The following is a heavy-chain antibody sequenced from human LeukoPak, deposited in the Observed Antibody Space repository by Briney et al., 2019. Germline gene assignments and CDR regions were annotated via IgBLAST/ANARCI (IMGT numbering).Heavy chain of an antibody. CDR3: ATTHPRAAAGDY. J-gene: IGHJ4*02. Sequence: ASVKVSCKVSGYTLTELSMHWVRQAPGKGLEWMGGFDPEDGETIYAQKFQGRVTMTEDTSTDTAYMELSSLRSEDTAVYYCATTHPRAAAGDYWGQGTLVTVSS. CDR2: FDPEDGET. CDR1: GYTLTELS. D-gene: IGHD6-13*01. V-gene: IGHV1-24*01.